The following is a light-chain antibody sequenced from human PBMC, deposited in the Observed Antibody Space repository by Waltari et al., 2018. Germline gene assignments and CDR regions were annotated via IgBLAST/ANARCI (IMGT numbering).Light chain of an antibody. CDR3: CSYAGTYTWL. V-gene: IGLV2-11*01. CDR1: SSDVGGSNY. CDR2: DVS. Sequence: QSALTQPRPVSGSPGQSVTISCTGTSSDVGGSNYVSWYQQLPGKAPTAVIYDVSKRPSGVPDRFTGSRSGNTATLTISGLQAEDEADYHCCSYAGTYTWLFGGGTKLTVL. J-gene: IGLJ3*02.